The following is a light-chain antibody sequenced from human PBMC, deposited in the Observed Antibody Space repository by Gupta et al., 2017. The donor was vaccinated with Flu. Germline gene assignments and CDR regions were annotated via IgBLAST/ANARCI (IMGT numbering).Light chain of an antibody. CDR3: QQYGSSLT. Sequence: EIVLTQSPGTLSLSPGERATLSCRASQSVSSYLAWYQQKPGQAPSLLINGVFTRATGIPDRFSGSGSGTDFTLTISRLEPEDFAVYYCQQYGSSLTFGQGTRLESK. CDR1: QSVSSY. CDR2: GVF. V-gene: IGKV3-20*01. J-gene: IGKJ5*01.